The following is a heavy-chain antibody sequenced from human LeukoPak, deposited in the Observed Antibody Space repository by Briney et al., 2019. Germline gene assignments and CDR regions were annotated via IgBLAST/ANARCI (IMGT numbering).Heavy chain of an antibody. CDR1: GFTFSSYG. Sequence: GGSLRLSCAASGFTFSSYGMHWVRQAPGKGLEWVAFIRYDGSNKYYADSVKGRSTISRDNSKNTLYLQMNSLRAEDTAVYYCAKDDLYRGYLYYYYYMDVWGKGTTVTISS. V-gene: IGHV3-30*02. D-gene: IGHD5-12*01. CDR3: AKDDLYRGYLYYYYYMDV. J-gene: IGHJ6*03. CDR2: IRYDGSNK.